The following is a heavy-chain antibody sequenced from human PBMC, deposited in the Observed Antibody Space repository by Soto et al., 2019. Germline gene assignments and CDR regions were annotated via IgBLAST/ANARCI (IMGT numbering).Heavy chain of an antibody. J-gene: IGHJ4*02. D-gene: IGHD6-13*01. Sequence: SETLSLTCTVSGGSISSYYWSWIRQPPGKGLEWIGYIYYSGSTNYNPSLKSRVTISVDTSKNQFSLKLSSVTAADTAVYYCARIAAAGTLPDYWGQGTLVIVSS. CDR2: IYYSGST. CDR1: GGSISSYY. V-gene: IGHV4-59*01. CDR3: ARIAAAGTLPDY.